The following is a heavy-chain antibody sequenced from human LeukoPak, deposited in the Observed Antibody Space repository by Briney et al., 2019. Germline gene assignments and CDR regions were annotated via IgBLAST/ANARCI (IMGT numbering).Heavy chain of an antibody. CDR1: GGSISSYY. Sequence: SETLSLTCTVSGGSISSYYWSWIRRPAGKGLEWIGYIYYSGSTYYNPSLKSRVTISVDTSKNQFSLKLSSVTAADTAVYYCARGQYYYDSSGFDYWGQGTLVTVSS. J-gene: IGHJ4*02. V-gene: IGHV4-59*06. CDR2: IYYSGST. D-gene: IGHD3-22*01. CDR3: ARGQYYYDSSGFDY.